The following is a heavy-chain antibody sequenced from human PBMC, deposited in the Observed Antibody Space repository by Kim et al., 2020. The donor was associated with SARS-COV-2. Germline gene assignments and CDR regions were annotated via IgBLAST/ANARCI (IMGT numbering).Heavy chain of an antibody. CDR3: ARVFPARPTHRNYNWFDP. J-gene: IGHJ5*02. CDR1: GYTFTSYA. Sequence: ASVKVSCKASGYTFTSYAMHWVRQAPGQRLEWMGWINAGNGNTKYSQKFQGRVTITRDTSASTAYMELSSLRSEDTAVYYCARVFPARPTHRNYNWFDPWGQGTLVTVSS. V-gene: IGHV1-3*01. D-gene: IGHD6-6*01. CDR2: INAGNGNT.